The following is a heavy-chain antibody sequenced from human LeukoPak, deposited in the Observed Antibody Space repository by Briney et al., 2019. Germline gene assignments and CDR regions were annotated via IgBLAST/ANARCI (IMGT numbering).Heavy chain of an antibody. V-gene: IGHV3-7*03. J-gene: IGHJ4*02. CDR3: VRNLAVAGTCFDS. Sequence: GGSLRLSCAASGFTFRNYWMSWVRQVPGTGLEWVANIKQDGSDRNYVTSVRGRFAISRDNAESSLYLQMNSLRAEDTAVYYCVRNLAVAGTCFDSWGQGTLVTVSS. D-gene: IGHD6-19*01. CDR2: IKQDGSDR. CDR1: GFTFRNYW.